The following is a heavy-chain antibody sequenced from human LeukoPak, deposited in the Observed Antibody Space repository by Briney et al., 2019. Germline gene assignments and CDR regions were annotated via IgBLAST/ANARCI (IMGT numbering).Heavy chain of an antibody. Sequence: GGSLRLSCAASGFTFSSYEMNWVRQAPGKGLEWVANIKQDGSEKYYVDSVKGRFTISRDNAKNSLYLQMNSLRAEDTAVYYCARDLSGWELQEYWGQGTLVTVSS. D-gene: IGHD1-26*01. V-gene: IGHV3-7*01. J-gene: IGHJ4*02. CDR3: ARDLSGWELQEY. CDR2: IKQDGSEK. CDR1: GFTFSSYE.